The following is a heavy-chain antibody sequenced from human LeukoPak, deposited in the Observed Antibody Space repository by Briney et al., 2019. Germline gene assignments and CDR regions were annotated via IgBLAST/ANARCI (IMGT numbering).Heavy chain of an antibody. Sequence: PSETLSLTCTVSGGSISNGDYYWSWIRQPPGKGLEWIGYIYHSGSTYYNPSLKSRVTISVDRPKNHFSLNLTSVTAADTAVYYCARDGKYSSSEYFDLWGRGTLVTVSS. CDR2: IYHSGST. D-gene: IGHD6-6*01. CDR3: ARDGKYSSSEYFDL. CDR1: GGSISNGDYY. J-gene: IGHJ2*01. V-gene: IGHV4-30-2*01.